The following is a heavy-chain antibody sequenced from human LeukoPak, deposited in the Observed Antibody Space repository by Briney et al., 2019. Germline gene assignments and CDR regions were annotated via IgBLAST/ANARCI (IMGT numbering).Heavy chain of an antibody. CDR1: GGTFSSYA. V-gene: IGHV1-18*01. CDR3: ARAFTIFGVVNPYYYYYMDV. J-gene: IGHJ6*03. D-gene: IGHD3-3*01. CDR2: ISAYNGNT. Sequence: ASVKVSCKASGGTFSSYAISWVRQAPGQGLEWMGWISAYNGNTNYAQKLQGRVTMTTDTSTSTAYMELRSLRSDDTAVYYCARAFTIFGVVNPYYYYYMDVWGKGTTVTVSS.